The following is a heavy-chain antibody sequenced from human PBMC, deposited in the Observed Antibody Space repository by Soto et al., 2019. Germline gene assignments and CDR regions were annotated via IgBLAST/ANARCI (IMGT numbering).Heavy chain of an antibody. CDR1: GLTFTSYS. CDR2: ISSSSSTI. J-gene: IGHJ4*02. CDR3: AKGQGFGELLGYYFDY. D-gene: IGHD3-10*01. V-gene: IGHV3-48*04. Sequence: GGSLRLSCAASGLTFTSYSMNWVRQAPGKGLEWVSFISSSSSTIYYADSVKGRFTISRDNAKNSLYLQMNSLRAEDTALYYCAKGQGFGELLGYYFDYWGQGTLVTVSS.